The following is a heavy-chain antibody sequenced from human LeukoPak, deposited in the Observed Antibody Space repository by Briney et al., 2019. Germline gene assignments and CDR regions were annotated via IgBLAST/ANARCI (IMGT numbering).Heavy chain of an antibody. CDR3: ARGADYGSGSSESGY. J-gene: IGHJ4*02. V-gene: IGHV4-34*01. CDR1: GGSFSGYY. D-gene: IGHD3-10*01. CDR2: INHSGST. Sequence: SETLSLTCAVYGGSFSGYYWSWIRQPPGKGLEWIGEINHSGSTNYNPSLKSRVTISVDTSKNQFSLKLSSVTAADTAVYYCARGADYGSGSSESGYWGQGTLVTVSS.